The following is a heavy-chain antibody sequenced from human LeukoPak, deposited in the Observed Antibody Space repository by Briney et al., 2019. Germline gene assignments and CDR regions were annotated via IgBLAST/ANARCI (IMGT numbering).Heavy chain of an antibody. Sequence: KPSETLSLTCTASGGSISSYYWSWIRQPPGKGLEWIGRIYTSGSTNYNASLKSRVSMSVDTSKTQFSLNLSSVTAADTAVFYCARENSGSYREFDYWGQGTLVTVSS. V-gene: IGHV4-4*07. CDR2: IYTSGST. CDR3: ARENSGSYREFDY. D-gene: IGHD1-26*01. CDR1: GGSISSYY. J-gene: IGHJ4*02.